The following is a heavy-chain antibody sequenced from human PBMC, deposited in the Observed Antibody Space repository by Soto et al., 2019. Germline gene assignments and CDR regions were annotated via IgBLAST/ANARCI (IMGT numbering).Heavy chain of an antibody. V-gene: IGHV3-48*02. CDR2: ISSSSSTI. D-gene: IGHD1-26*01. CDR1: GFTFSSYS. Sequence: EVQLVESGGGLVQPGGSLRLSCAASGFTFSSYSMNWVRQAPGKGLEWVSYISSSSSTIYYADSVKGRFTISRDNAKNSLYLQMNSLRDEDTAVYYCARESREANLNWFDPWGQGTLVTVSS. J-gene: IGHJ5*02. CDR3: ARESREANLNWFDP.